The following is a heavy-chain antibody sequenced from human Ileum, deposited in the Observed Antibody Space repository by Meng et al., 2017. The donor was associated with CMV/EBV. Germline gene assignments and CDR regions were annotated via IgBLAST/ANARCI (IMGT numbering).Heavy chain of an antibody. CDR3: ANSHVSRFLKWLWHD. Sequence: GESLKISCEGSGFPFSTYAMSWVRQAPGKGLEWVSGISGGGANTYYADSVKGRFTISRDNSKNTVYLQMKNLSDDDTAIYYCANSHVSRFLKWLWHDWGQGTLVTVSS. V-gene: IGHV3-23*01. CDR1: GFPFSTYA. J-gene: IGHJ4*02. CDR2: ISGGGANT. D-gene: IGHD3-3*01.